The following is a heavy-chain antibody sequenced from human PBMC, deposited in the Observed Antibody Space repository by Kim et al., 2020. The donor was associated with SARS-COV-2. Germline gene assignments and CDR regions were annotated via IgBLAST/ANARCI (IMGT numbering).Heavy chain of an antibody. CDR3: ARNLGGYGLFDF. Sequence: GGSLRLSCAASGFNFGTFTMSWVRQAPGKGLEWVSYMSARSGPIFYADSVKGRFTISRDNANNSLYLQMDSLRDEDTGVYYCARNLGGYGLFDFWGHGTL. CDR1: GFNFGTFT. J-gene: IGHJ4*01. CDR2: MSARSGPI. D-gene: IGHD5-12*01. V-gene: IGHV3-48*02.